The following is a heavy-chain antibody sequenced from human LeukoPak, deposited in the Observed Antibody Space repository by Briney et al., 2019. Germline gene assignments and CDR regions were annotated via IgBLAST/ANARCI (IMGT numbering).Heavy chain of an antibody. CDR1: GLTFSSYS. CDR2: ISSSSSYI. V-gene: IGHV3-21*01. D-gene: IGHD4-23*01. Sequence: PGGSLRLSCAASGLTFSSYSMNWVRQAPGKGLEWVSSISSSSSYIYYADSVKGRFTISRDNAKNSLYLQMNSLRAEDTAVYYCASDYGGNSHPDYWGQGTLVTVSS. J-gene: IGHJ4*02. CDR3: ASDYGGNSHPDY.